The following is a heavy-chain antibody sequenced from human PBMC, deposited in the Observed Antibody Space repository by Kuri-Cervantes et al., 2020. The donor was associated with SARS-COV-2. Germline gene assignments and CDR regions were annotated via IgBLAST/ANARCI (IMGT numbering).Heavy chain of an antibody. Sequence: GGSLRLSCAASGFTFSSYEMNCVRQAPGKGLEWVAVIWYDGSNKYYADSVKGRITISRDNAKNSLYLQMNSLGAENTAVYYCARDICGSDQYESYDYDGIDVWGQGTTVTVSS. CDR3: ARDICGSDQYESYDYDGIDV. V-gene: IGHV3-33*08. J-gene: IGHJ6*02. D-gene: IGHD1-26*01. CDR1: GFTFSSYE. CDR2: IWYDGSNK.